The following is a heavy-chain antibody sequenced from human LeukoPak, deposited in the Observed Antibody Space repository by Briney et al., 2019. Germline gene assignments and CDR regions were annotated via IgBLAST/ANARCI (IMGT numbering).Heavy chain of an antibody. J-gene: IGHJ6*03. V-gene: IGHV3-48*01. D-gene: IGHD6-13*01. CDR2: ISSSSNSI. Sequence: PGGSLRLSCAASEFTFSSYNMNWVRQAPGKGLEWVSYISSSSNSIYYADSVKGRFTISRDNSKNTLYLQMNSLRAEDTAVYYCAKEGYSSSWYVDYYYYYMDVWGKGTTVTISS. CDR3: AKEGYSSSWYVDYYYYYMDV. CDR1: EFTFSSYN.